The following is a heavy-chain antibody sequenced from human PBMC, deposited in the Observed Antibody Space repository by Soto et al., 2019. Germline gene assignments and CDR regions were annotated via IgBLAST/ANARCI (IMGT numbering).Heavy chain of an antibody. V-gene: IGHV5-10-1*01. CDR3: ARQIYDSDTGPNFQYYFDS. CDR1: GYSFAGYW. D-gene: IGHD3-22*01. J-gene: IGHJ4*02. CDR2: IDPSDSQT. Sequence: GESLKISCKGSGYSFAGYWITWVRQKPGKGLEWMGRIDPSDSQTYYSPSFRGHVTISVTKTITTVFLQWSSLRASDTTMYYCARQIYDSDTGPNFQYYFDSWGQGTPVTVSS.